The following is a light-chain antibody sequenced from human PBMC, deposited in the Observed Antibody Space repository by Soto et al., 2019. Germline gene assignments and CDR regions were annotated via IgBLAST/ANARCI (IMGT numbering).Light chain of an antibody. CDR1: QTVRNNY. V-gene: IGKV3-20*01. CDR3: QQFSSYPLT. Sequence: EFVLTQSPGTLSLSPWERATLSCWASQTVRNNYLAWYQQKPGQAPRLLIYDASSRATGIPDRFSGGGSGTDFTLTISRLEPEDFAVYYCQQFSSYPLTFGGGTKVDIK. CDR2: DAS. J-gene: IGKJ4*01.